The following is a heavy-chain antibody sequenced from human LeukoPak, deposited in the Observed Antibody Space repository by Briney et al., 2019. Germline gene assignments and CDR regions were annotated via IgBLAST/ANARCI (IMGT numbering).Heavy chain of an antibody. CDR2: IRSKANSYAT. J-gene: IGHJ6*02. CDR1: GFTFSGSA. D-gene: IGHD6-19*01. Sequence: HSGGSLRLSCAASGFTFSGSAMHWVRQASGKGLEWVGRIRSKANSYATAYAASVKGRFTISRDDSKNTAYLQMNSLKTEDTAVYYCTRHLGWSPLYYYYGMDVWGQGTTVTVSS. CDR3: TRHLGWSPLYYYYGMDV. V-gene: IGHV3-73*01.